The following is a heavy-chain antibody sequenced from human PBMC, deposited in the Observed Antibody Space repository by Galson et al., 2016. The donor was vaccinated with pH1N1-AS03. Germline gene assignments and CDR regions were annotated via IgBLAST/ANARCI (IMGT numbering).Heavy chain of an antibody. D-gene: IGHD3-3*01. CDR2: IKQDASEK. CDR1: GFIFSGYW. CDR3: GRGKDFWSGYPDDPFDI. V-gene: IGHV3-7*03. Sequence: SLRLSCAATGFIFSGYWMSWVRQAPGKGLEWVANIKQDASEKYYVDYVKGRFTIARDNAKNSVYLQMNSLRAEDTAGYHCGRGKDFWSGYPDDPFDIWGLGTRVTVSS. J-gene: IGHJ3*02.